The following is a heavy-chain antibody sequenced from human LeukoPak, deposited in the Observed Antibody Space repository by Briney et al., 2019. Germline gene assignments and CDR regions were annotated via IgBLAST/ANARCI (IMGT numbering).Heavy chain of an antibody. CDR3: AKAGTGRYYYYMDV. D-gene: IGHD6-19*01. V-gene: IGHV1-2*02. CDR1: GYTFTGYC. Sequence: ASVKVSCKASGYTFTGYCMHWVRQAPGQGLEWMGWINPNSGGTNYAQKFQGRVTMTRDTSISTAYMELSRLRSGDTAVYYCAKAGTGRYYYYMDVWGKGTTVTVSS. CDR2: INPNSGGT. J-gene: IGHJ6*03.